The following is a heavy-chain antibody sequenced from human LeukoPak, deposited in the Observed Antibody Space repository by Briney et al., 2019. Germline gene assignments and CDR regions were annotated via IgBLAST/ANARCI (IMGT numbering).Heavy chain of an antibody. Sequence: PGGSLRPSCAASGFTFSSYWMSWVRQAPGKGLEWVANIKQDGSDKYYVDSVKGRFTISRDNAKNSLYLQMNSLRAEDTAVYYCAKSHSYGFDYWGQGTLVTVSS. CDR1: GFTFSSYW. CDR3: AKSHSYGFDY. CDR2: IKQDGSDK. J-gene: IGHJ4*02. D-gene: IGHD5-18*01. V-gene: IGHV3-7*01.